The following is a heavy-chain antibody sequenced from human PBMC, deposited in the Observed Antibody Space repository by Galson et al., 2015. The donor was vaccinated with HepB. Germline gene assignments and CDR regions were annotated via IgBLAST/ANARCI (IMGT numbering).Heavy chain of an antibody. Sequence: SLRLSCAASGFTFSSYSMKWVRQAPGKGPEWVSAITSSSSYRNYADSVKGRFTISRDNAKNSLYLQMNSLRAEDTALYYCARVLGGASVENYYYYYMDVWGKGTTVTVSS. CDR3: ARVLGGASVENYYYYYMDV. CDR2: ITSSSSYR. V-gene: IGHV3-21*01. CDR1: GFTFSSYS. J-gene: IGHJ6*03. D-gene: IGHD3-16*01.